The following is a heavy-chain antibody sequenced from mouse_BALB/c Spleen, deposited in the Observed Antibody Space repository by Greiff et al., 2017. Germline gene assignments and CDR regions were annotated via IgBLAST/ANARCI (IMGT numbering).Heavy chain of an antibody. D-gene: IGHD1-1*01. Sequence: ESGPGLVKPSQSLSLTCTVTGYSITSDYAWNWIRQFPGNKLEWMGYISYDGSNNYNPSLKNRISITRDTSKNQFFLKLNSVTTEDTATYYCARRGSGYYFDYWGQGTTLTVAS. CDR1: GYSITSDYA. CDR2: ISYDGSN. CDR3: ARRGSGYYFDY. V-gene: IGHV3-6*02. J-gene: IGHJ2*01.